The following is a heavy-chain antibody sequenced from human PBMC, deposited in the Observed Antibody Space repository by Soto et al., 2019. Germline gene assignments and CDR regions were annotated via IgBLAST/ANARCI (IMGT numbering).Heavy chain of an antibody. D-gene: IGHD3-10*01. Sequence: QVQLQESGPGLVKPSETLSLTCTVSGGSISSYFWSWIRQAPGKGLEWIGYFYYSDNTKYNPSLKSRVTISVDSSTNQFSLKLRSVTAADTAVYFCARKFYFGSGSYSLDAFDIWGQGKMVTVSS. CDR1: GGSISSYF. V-gene: IGHV4-59*01. CDR3: ARKFYFGSGSYSLDAFDI. CDR2: FYYSDNT. J-gene: IGHJ3*02.